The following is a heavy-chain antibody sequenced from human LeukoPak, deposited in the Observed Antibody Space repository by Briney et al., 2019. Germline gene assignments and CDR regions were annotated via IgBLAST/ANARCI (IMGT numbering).Heavy chain of an antibody. Sequence: GGSLRLSCAASGFTFNSYAMHWVRQAPGKGLEWVAVISYDGSKTYYAESLKGRFTISRDNSKNTLYLQMNSLRAEDTAVYYCAWQWSFDYWGQGTLVTVSS. V-gene: IGHV3-30*04. CDR3: AWQWSFDY. D-gene: IGHD6-19*01. CDR2: ISYDGSKT. J-gene: IGHJ4*02. CDR1: GFTFNSYA.